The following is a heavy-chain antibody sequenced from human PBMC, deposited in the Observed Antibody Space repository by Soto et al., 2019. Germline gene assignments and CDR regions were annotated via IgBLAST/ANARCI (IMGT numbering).Heavy chain of an antibody. V-gene: IGHV4-30-2*01. Sequence: QLQLQESGSGLVKPSQTLSLTCAVSGGSISSGGYSWSWIRQPPGKGLEWIGYIYHSWSTYYNPSPKSRVTISLDWSKNQFSLKMSSVTASGTAVYYCAGGPDSWGQGTLVTVSS. CDR2: IYHSWST. CDR3: AGGPDS. J-gene: IGHJ5*01. CDR1: GGSISSGGYS.